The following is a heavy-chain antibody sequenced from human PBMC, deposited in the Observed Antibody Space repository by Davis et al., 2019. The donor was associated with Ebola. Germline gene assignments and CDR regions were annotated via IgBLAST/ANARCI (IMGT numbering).Heavy chain of an antibody. CDR3: ARGERLRLGELAYYYYGMDV. Sequence: SETLSLTCTVSGGSISSSSYYWGWIRQPPGKGLEWIGSIYYSGSTYYNPSLKSRVTISVDTSKNQFSLKLSSVTAADTAVYYCARGERLRLGELAYYYYGMDVWGKGTTVTVSS. J-gene: IGHJ6*04. V-gene: IGHV4-39*01. D-gene: IGHD3-16*01. CDR2: IYYSGST. CDR1: GGSISSSSYY.